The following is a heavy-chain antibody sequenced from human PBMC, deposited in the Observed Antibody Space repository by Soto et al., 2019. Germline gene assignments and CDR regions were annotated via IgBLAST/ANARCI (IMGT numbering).Heavy chain of an antibody. Sequence: PSETLSLTCTVSGGSISSSSYYWGWIRQPPGKGLEWIGSIYYSGSTYYNPSLKSRVTISVDTSKNQFSLKLSSVTAADTAVYYCARDKGATMVRGPSSGWFDPWGQGTLVTVSS. CDR2: IYYSGST. V-gene: IGHV4-39*07. J-gene: IGHJ5*02. CDR1: GGSISSSSYY. CDR3: ARDKGATMVRGPSSGWFDP. D-gene: IGHD3-10*01.